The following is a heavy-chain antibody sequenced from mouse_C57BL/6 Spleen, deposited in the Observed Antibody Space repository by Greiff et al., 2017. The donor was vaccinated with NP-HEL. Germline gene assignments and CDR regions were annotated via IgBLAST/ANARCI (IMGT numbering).Heavy chain of an antibody. CDR2: IYPNSGGT. Sequence: VQLQQPGAELVKPGASVKLSCKASGYTFTSYWMHWVKQRPGRGLEWIGRIYPNSGGTTYNEKFKSKATLTVDKPSSTAYMQLSSLTSEDSAVYYCARSSYDGYYVRCDYWGQGTTLTVSS. CDR1: GYTFTSYW. V-gene: IGHV1-72*01. CDR3: ARSSYDGYYVRCDY. D-gene: IGHD2-3*01. J-gene: IGHJ2*01.